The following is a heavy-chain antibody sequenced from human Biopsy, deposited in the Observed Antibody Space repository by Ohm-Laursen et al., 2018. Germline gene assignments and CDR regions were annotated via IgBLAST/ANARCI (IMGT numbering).Heavy chain of an antibody. Sequence: GTLSLTCTVSGGSVSSGSYYWSWIRQPPGKGLEWIGYIYYSGSTNYNPSLKSRVTISVDTSRNQFSLKLSSVTAADTAVYYCAGRPWPNAFDIWGQGTMVTVSS. CDR2: IYYSGST. D-gene: IGHD5-12*01. CDR1: GGSVSSGSYY. CDR3: AGRPWPNAFDI. J-gene: IGHJ3*02. V-gene: IGHV4-61*01.